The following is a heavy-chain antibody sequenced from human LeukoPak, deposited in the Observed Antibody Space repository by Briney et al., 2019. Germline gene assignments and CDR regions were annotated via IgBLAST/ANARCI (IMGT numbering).Heavy chain of an antibody. V-gene: IGHV3-21*01. CDR1: GFTFNSYS. J-gene: IGHJ4*02. Sequence: PGGSLRLSCAASGFTFNSYSMNWVRQTPGKGLEWVSSISSSSGYINYADSVKGRFTDSRDNAKNSLYLQMNSLRAEDTAVYYCARGRGFDIVATIDYWGQGTLVTVSS. D-gene: IGHD5-12*01. CDR2: ISSSSGYI. CDR3: ARGRGFDIVATIDY.